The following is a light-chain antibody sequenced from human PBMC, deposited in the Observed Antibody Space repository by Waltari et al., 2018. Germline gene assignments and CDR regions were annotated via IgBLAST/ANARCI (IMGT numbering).Light chain of an antibody. CDR1: SRDIGAYTY. V-gene: IGLV2-14*03. CDR2: DVN. Sequence: QSALTQPASVSGSPGQSITISCTGTSRDIGAYTYVCWYRQYPGKAPKLIISDVNTRPSGISNRFSGSKSGNTASLTISGLQAEDEADYYCSSYTSSSTLVFGGGTRLTVL. J-gene: IGLJ2*01. CDR3: SSYTSSSTLV.